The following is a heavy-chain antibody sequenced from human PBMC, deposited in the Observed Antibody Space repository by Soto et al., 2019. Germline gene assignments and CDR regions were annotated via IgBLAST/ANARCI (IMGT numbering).Heavy chain of an antibody. J-gene: IGHJ4*02. D-gene: IGHD1-26*01. CDR1: GGSISSGGYY. CDR3: ARELVGAHFDY. V-gene: IGHV4-31*03. CDR2: IYYSGST. Sequence: SETLSRTCTVSGGSISSGGYYWSWIRQHPGKGLEWIGYIYYSGSTYYNPSLKSRVTISVDTSKNQFSLKLSSVTAADTAVYYCARELVGAHFDYWGQGTLVTVSS.